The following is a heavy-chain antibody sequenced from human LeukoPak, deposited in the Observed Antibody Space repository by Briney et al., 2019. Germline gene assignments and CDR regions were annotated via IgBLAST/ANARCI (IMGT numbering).Heavy chain of an antibody. V-gene: IGHV4-4*07. Sequence: SETLSLTCTVSGGSISSYYWSWIRQPAGKGLERIGRIYTSGSTNYNPSLKSRVTMSVDTSKNHFSLKLSSVTAADTAVYYCARDHCSGGSCFSHYFDYWGQGTLVTVSS. CDR1: GGSISSYY. CDR2: IYTSGST. CDR3: ARDHCSGGSCFSHYFDY. D-gene: IGHD2-15*01. J-gene: IGHJ4*02.